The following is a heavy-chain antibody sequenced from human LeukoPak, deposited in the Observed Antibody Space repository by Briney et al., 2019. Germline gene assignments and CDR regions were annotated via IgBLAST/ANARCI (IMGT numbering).Heavy chain of an antibody. J-gene: IGHJ4*02. CDR3: AKTSRRDSTYDSPFDY. CDR2: VRGSGTAT. D-gene: IGHD3-3*01. Sequence: GGSLRLSCAASGLTFSTYAMTWFRQAPGKGLEGVSAVRGSGTATYYADSVKGRFTISRDNSDNTLYLQMNSLRAEYTAIYYCAKTSRRDSTYDSPFDYWGQGTVVTVSS. CDR1: GLTFSTYA. V-gene: IGHV3-23*01.